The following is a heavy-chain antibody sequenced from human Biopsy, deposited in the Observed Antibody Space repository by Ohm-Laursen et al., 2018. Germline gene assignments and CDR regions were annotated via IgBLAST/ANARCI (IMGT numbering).Heavy chain of an antibody. V-gene: IGHV4-61*08. CDR1: GGSIGGSGDY. D-gene: IGHD3/OR15-3a*01. CDR3: ARLFRLDNYWNDDPPDGFDV. J-gene: IGHJ3*01. Sequence: GTLSLTCTVSGGSIGGSGDYWSWIRQPPGKGLEWIGYISDTGTTNYNPSLRGRVAMSVDTSKNQFSLQLTSVTAADTAMFFCARLFRLDNYWNDDPPDGFDVWGQGTMVTVSS. CDR2: ISDTGTT.